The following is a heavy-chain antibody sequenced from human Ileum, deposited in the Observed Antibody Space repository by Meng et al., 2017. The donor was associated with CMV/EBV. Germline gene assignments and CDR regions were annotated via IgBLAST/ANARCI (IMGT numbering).Heavy chain of an antibody. J-gene: IGHJ4*02. CDR2: INYRGSI. CDR1: ADSFTGYP. CDR3: VRGNWVSDF. Sequence: QVQLQQCAAEVLKPSEPLSLTHTVSADSFTGYPWTWIRQPPGKGPEWIGEINYRGSIHYNPSLESRVTISLDMSTNQLSLKLNSVTAADTAVYYCVRGNWVSDFWGQGTLVTASS. V-gene: IGHV4-34*01. D-gene: IGHD7-27*01.